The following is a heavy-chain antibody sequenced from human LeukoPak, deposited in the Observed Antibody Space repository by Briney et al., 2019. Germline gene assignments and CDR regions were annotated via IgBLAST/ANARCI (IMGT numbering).Heavy chain of an antibody. CDR2: IYYSGST. CDR3: ARGATYYYDNSGYRNWFDP. Sequence: SETLSLTCTVSGGSISSGSYYWSWIRQPPGKGLEWIGYIYYSGSTKYNPSLKSRVTISVDTSKNQFSLKLSSVTAADTAMYYCARGATYYYDNSGYRNWFDPWGQGTLVTVSS. V-gene: IGHV4-61*01. D-gene: IGHD3-22*01. J-gene: IGHJ5*02. CDR1: GGSISSGSYY.